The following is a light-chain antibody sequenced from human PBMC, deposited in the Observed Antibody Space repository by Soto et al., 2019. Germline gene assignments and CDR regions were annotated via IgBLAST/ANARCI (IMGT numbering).Light chain of an antibody. Sequence: EIVLTQSPGTLSLSPGERATLSCRASQTVSSNYLAWCQQRPGQAPRLLIYGASTRATGIPDRFSGSGSGTDFTLTISRLEPEDSAVYYCQQYGSSPTWTFGQGTKV. J-gene: IGKJ1*01. V-gene: IGKV3-20*01. CDR3: QQYGSSPTWT. CDR1: QTVSSNY. CDR2: GAS.